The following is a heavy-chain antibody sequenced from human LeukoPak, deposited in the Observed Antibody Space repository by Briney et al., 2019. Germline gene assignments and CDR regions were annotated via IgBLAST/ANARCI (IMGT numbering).Heavy chain of an antibody. V-gene: IGHV3-13*01. D-gene: IGHD1-26*01. J-gene: IGHJ3*02. CDR2: IGTAGDT. Sequence: PGGSLRLSCAASGFTFSSYDMHWVRQATGKGLEWVSAIGTAGDTYYPGSVKGRFTISRENAKNSLYLQMNSLRAGDTAVCYCARGSNSGSYLGGAFDIWGQGTMVTVSS. CDR1: GFTFSSYD. CDR3: ARGSNSGSYLGGAFDI.